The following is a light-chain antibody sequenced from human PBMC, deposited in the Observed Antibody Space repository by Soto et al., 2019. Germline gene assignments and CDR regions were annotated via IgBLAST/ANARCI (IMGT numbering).Light chain of an antibody. CDR3: QQYGSSGT. J-gene: IGKJ1*01. Sequence: EIVLTQSPGTVSLSPRETATLSCMASQSVSNNYLAWYQQKPGQAPRLLIYGASNRATGIPDRFSGSGSGTDFTLTISRLETEDFAVYYCQQYGSSGTFGQGTKVDIK. CDR2: GAS. V-gene: IGKV3-20*01. CDR1: QSVSNNY.